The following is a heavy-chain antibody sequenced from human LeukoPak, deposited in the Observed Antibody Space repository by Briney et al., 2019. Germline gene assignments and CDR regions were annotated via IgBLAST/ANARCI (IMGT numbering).Heavy chain of an antibody. CDR3: ARAGIMATTPFGY. V-gene: IGHV4-59*01. CDR2: IYYSGST. J-gene: IGHJ4*02. CDR1: GGSISSSY. D-gene: IGHD5-24*01. Sequence: SETLSLTCTVSGGSISSSYWSWIRQPPGKGLEWIGYIYYSGSTNYNPSLKSRVTISVDTSKNQFSLKLSSVTAADTAVYYCARAGIMATTPFGYWGQGTLVSVSS.